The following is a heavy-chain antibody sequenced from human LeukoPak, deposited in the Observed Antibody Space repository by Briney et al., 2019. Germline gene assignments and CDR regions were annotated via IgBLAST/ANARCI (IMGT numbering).Heavy chain of an antibody. CDR3: ARDPSYYYGSGGGSYYFDY. V-gene: IGHV3-13*01. CDR2: IGTAGDT. CDR1: GFTFSSYD. D-gene: IGHD3-10*01. Sequence: PGGSLRLSCAASGFTFSSYDMHWVRQATGKGLEWVSAIGTAGDTYYPGSVKGRFTTSRDNAKNSLYLQMNSLRAEDTAVYYCARDPSYYYGSGGGSYYFDYWGQGTLVTVSS. J-gene: IGHJ4*02.